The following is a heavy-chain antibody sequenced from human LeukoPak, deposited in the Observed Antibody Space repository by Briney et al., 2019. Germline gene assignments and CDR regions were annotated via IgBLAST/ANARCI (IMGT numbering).Heavy chain of an antibody. V-gene: IGHV4-39*01. CDR2: IYYSGST. CDR3: ASPSDTVSYDLPYFDY. CDR1: GGSISSSSYY. J-gene: IGHJ4*02. D-gene: IGHD3/OR15-3a*01. Sequence: PSETLSLTCTVSGGSISSSSYYWGWIRQPPGKGLEWIGIIYYSGSTYYNPSLKSRVTISVDTSKNQFSLKLSSVTAADTAVYYCASPSDTVSYDLPYFDYWGQGTLVTVSS.